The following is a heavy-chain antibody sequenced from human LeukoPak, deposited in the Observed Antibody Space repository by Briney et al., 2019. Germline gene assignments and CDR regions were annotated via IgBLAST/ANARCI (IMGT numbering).Heavy chain of an antibody. Sequence: GRSLRLSCAASGFTFSSYAMHWVRQAPGKGLEWVAVISYDGSNKYYADSVKGRFTISRDNSKNTLYLQMNSLRAEDTAAYYCASPNDGYFDYWGQGTLVTVSS. CDR3: ASPNDGYFDY. V-gene: IGHV3-30-3*01. D-gene: IGHD1-1*01. J-gene: IGHJ4*02. CDR1: GFTFSSYA. CDR2: ISYDGSNK.